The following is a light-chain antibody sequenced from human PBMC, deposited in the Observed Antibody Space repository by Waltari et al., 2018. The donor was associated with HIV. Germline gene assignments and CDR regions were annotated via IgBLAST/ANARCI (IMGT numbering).Light chain of an antibody. Sequence: DFQMTQSPSSLSASVGDRVTITCRASRNIRSYLNWYQYKPGKPPKLLIFGASTLQSGVPSRFTGSGSGTNFILTISSLQPEDFATYLCHQTYSAPQTFGPGTTVDIK. CDR1: RNIRSY. CDR3: HQTYSAPQT. V-gene: IGKV1-39*01. CDR2: GAS. J-gene: IGKJ3*01.